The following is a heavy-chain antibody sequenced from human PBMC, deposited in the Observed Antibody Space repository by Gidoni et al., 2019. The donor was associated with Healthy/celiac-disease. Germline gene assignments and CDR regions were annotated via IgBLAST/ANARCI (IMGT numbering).Heavy chain of an antibody. V-gene: IGHV1-69*12. CDR2: IIPIFGTA. D-gene: IGHD2-2*01. CDR1: GGTFSSYA. Sequence: QVQLVQSGAEVKKPGSSVKVSCKASGGTFSSYAISWVRQAPGQGLEWMGGIIPIFGTANYAQKFQGRVTITADESTSTAYMELSSLRSEDTAVYYCARTPLSGDCSSTSCYYYYYGMDVWGQGTTVTVSS. J-gene: IGHJ6*02. CDR3: ARTPLSGDCSSTSCYYYYYGMDV.